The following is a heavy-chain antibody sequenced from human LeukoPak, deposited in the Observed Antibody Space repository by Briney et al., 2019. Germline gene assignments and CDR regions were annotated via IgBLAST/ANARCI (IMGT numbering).Heavy chain of an antibody. V-gene: IGHV1-18*01. D-gene: IGHD3-22*01. J-gene: IGHJ4*02. CDR1: GYTFTSYG. Sequence: ASVKVSCKASGYTFTSYGISGVRQAPGQGLEWMGWISAYNGITNYAQKLQGRVTMTTDTSTTTAYMELRSLRSDDTAVYYCARVYDSLPDYWGQGTLVTVSS. CDR3: ARVYDSLPDY. CDR2: ISAYNGIT.